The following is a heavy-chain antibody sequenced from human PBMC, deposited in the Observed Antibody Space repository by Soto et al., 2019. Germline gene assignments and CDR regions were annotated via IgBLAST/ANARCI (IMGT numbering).Heavy chain of an antibody. D-gene: IGHD3-10*01. V-gene: IGHV3-23*01. CDR2: ISGSGGST. Sequence: EVQLLESGGGLVQPGGYLRLSCAASGCTFSSYAMSWVRQAPGKGLEWVSAISGSGGSTYYADSVKGRFTISRDNSKNTLYLQMNSLRAEDTAVYYCANDQDYGSGSYTVRWGLGTLVTVSS. CDR3: ANDQDYGSGSYTVR. J-gene: IGHJ4*02. CDR1: GCTFSSYA.